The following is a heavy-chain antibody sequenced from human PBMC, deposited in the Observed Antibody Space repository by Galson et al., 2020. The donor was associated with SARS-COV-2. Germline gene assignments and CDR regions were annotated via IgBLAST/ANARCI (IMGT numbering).Heavy chain of an antibody. V-gene: IGHV3-23*01. Sequence: GGSLRLSCAASGFTFSSYAMSWVRQAPGKGLEWVSAISGSGGSTYYADSVKGRFTISRDNSKNTLYLQMNSLRAEDTAVYYCAKDPNYDILTGYYMGWGQGTLVTVSS. J-gene: IGHJ4*02. CDR1: GFTFSSYA. CDR3: AKDPNYDILTGYYMG. D-gene: IGHD3-9*01. CDR2: ISGSGGST.